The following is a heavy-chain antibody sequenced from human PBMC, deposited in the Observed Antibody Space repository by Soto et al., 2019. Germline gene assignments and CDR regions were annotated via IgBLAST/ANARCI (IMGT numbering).Heavy chain of an antibody. CDR1: GFTFSIYA. J-gene: IGHJ3*02. V-gene: IGHV3-30-3*01. CDR3: ARDLDYYDSSGLDAFDI. D-gene: IGHD3-22*01. Sequence: QVQLVESGGGVVQPGRSLRLSCAASGFTFSIYAMHWVRQAPGKGLEWVAVISYDGSNKYYADSVKGRFTISRDNSKNTLYLQMNSLRAEDTAVYYCARDLDYYDSSGLDAFDIWGQGTMVTVSS. CDR2: ISYDGSNK.